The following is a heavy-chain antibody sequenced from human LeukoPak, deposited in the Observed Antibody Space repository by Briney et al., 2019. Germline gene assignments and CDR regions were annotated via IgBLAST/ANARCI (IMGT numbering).Heavy chain of an antibody. CDR3: AELGITMIGGV. Sequence: QPGRSLRLSCAASGFTFSGYGMHWVRQAPGKGLEWVAFIRYDGSSKYYADSVKGRFTISRDNAKNSLYLQMNSLRAEDTAVYYCAELGITMIGGVWGKGTTVTISS. J-gene: IGHJ6*04. D-gene: IGHD3-10*02. CDR2: IRYDGSSK. V-gene: IGHV3-33*03. CDR1: GFTFSGYG.